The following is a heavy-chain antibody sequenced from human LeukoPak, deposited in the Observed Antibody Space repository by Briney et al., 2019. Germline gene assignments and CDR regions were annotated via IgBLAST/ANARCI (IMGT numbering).Heavy chain of an antibody. J-gene: IGHJ5*02. Sequence: SETLSLTCTVSGGSISTYYWNWIRQSPGEALEWIGYVYYSGSANYNPSLKSRVTISVDTSKSQFSLNVTSVTAADTAVYYCARSTDTSSWYVWFDPWGQGTLVTVSS. V-gene: IGHV4-59*08. CDR3: ARSTDTSSWYVWFDP. CDR1: GGSISTYY. D-gene: IGHD6-13*01. CDR2: VYYSGSA.